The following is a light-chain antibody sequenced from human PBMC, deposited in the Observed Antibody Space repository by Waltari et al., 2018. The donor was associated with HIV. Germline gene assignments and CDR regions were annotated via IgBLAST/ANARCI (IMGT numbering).Light chain of an antibody. CDR1: RSNLGSRS. J-gene: IGLJ2*01. Sequence: QPVMTQPPSASGNPGQRVTIACSGTRSNLGSRSVNWYQHFPGTAPQLLIVTNDQRPSGVPDRFSASKSGTSASLSISGLHSGDEGVYYCSAWDVSLNGVVFGGGTKLTVL. CDR3: SAWDVSLNGVV. V-gene: IGLV1-44*01. CDR2: TND.